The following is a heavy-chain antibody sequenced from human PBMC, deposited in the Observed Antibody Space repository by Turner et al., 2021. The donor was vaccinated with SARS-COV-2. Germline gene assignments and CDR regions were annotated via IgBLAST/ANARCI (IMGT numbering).Heavy chain of an antibody. V-gene: IGHV3-30-3*01. J-gene: IGHJ4*02. CDR1: GFTFSSYV. CDR3: ARDSGDFDY. Sequence: QVQLVESGGGVVQPGRYLRLSCAASGFTFSSYVMHWVRQAPGKGLEWVAVISYDGSNKYYADSVKGRFTISRDNSKNTLYLQMNSLRAEDTAVYYCARDSGDFDYWGQGTLVTVSS. CDR2: ISYDGSNK. D-gene: IGHD3-10*01.